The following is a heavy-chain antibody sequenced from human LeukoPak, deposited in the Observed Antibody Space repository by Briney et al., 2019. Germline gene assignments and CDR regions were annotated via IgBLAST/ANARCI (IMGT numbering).Heavy chain of an antibody. D-gene: IGHD3-22*01. V-gene: IGHV3-33*08. Sequence: GGSLRLSCAASGFTFSSYAMSWVRQAPGRGLEWVAVIWYDGSNKYYADSVKGRFTISRDNSKNTLYLQMNSLRAEDTAVYYCARSGYYYDSSGYYRFDYWGQGTLVTVSS. CDR2: IWYDGSNK. CDR1: GFTFSSYA. J-gene: IGHJ4*02. CDR3: ARSGYYYDSSGYYRFDY.